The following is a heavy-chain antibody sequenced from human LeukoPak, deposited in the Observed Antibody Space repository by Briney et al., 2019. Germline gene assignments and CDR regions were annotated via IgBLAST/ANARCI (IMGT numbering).Heavy chain of an antibody. CDR1: GGSFSGYY. J-gene: IGHJ5*02. V-gene: IGHV4-34*01. Sequence: ASETLSLTCAVYGGSFSGYYWSWIRQPPGKGLEWIGEINHSGSTNYNPSPKSRVTISVDTSKNQFSLRLSSVTAADTAVYYCARGFSYDILTGTNWFDPWGQGTLVTVSS. CDR3: ARGFSYDILTGTNWFDP. D-gene: IGHD3-9*01. CDR2: INHSGST.